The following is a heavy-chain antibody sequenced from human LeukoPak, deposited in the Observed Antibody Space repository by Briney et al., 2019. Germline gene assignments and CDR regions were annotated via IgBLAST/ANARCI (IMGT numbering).Heavy chain of an antibody. CDR3: AKGGSGYDLSSGPQPIA. V-gene: IGHV3-23*01. Sequence: GGSLRLSCAASGFTFSSYAMSWVRQAPGKGLEWVSAISGSGGSTYYADSVKGRFTISRDNSKNTLYLQMNSLRAEDTAVYYCAKGGSGYDLSSGPQPIAWGQGTLVTVSS. CDR1: GFTFSSYA. CDR2: ISGSGGST. D-gene: IGHD5-12*01. J-gene: IGHJ5*02.